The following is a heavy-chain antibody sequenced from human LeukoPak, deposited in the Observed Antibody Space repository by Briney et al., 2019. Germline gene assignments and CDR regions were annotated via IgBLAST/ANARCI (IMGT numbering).Heavy chain of an antibody. J-gene: IGHJ4*02. D-gene: IGHD3-22*01. V-gene: IGHV4-39*01. Sequence: SETLSLTCTVSGGSISSSSYNWGWIRQPPGKGLERIGSIYYSGSTYYNPSLKSRVTISVDTSKNQFSLNLSSVTAADTAVYYCARLYYDSSGYYQICYFDYWGQGTLVTVSS. CDR1: GGSISSSSYN. CDR3: ARLYYDSSGYYQICYFDY. CDR2: IYYSGST.